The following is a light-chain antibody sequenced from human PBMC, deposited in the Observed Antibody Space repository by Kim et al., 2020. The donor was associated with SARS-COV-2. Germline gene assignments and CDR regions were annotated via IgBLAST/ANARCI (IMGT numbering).Light chain of an antibody. Sequence: ASVGDRVTLPRRSSQTISNHLNWYPQKPGSGPNLMIYSASSLQCGVSSRCSGGGAGTDFTLFISSLQPEDSVTYYCQQNYSVPLTFGGGTKVDIK. CDR1: QTISNH. V-gene: IGKV1-39*01. CDR3: QQNYSVPLT. CDR2: SAS. J-gene: IGKJ4*01.